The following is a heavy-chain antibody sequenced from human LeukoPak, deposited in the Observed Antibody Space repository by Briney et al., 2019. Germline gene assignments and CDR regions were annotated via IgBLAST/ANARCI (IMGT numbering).Heavy chain of an antibody. CDR2: IFYRGST. CDR1: GDSLNPYY. CDR3: AGTTGRYFEY. D-gene: IGHD1-26*01. J-gene: IGHJ4*02. V-gene: IGHV4-59*01. Sequence: SETLSLTCTVSGDSLNPYYWSWIRQPPGEGLEWIGYIFYRGSTNYNAALKSRVAISLDTSKSQFSLKLNSVSAADTAVYYCAGTTGRYFEYWGQGILVTVS.